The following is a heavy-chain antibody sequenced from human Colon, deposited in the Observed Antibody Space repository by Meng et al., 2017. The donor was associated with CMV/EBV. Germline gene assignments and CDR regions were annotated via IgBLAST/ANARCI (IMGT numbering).Heavy chain of an antibody. CDR3: AKRGTVAAAGPFVY. CDR1: GFTFSSYG. J-gene: IGHJ4*02. D-gene: IGHD6-13*01. V-gene: IGHV3-23*01. CDR2: ITGAGYST. Sequence: GGSLRLSCAASGFTFSSYGMTWVRQAPGKGLEWVSAITGAGYSTYYADSVKGRFTISRDNSKNTLYLQMNSLRAEDTAVYYCAKRGTVAAAGPFVYWGQGTLVTVSS.